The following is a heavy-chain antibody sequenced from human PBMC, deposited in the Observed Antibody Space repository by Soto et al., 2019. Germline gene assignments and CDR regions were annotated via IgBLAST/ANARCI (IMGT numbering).Heavy chain of an antibody. Sequence: SLRLSCAASGFAFSSYRMNWVRQAPGKGLEWVSYISSSSSTIYYADSVKGRFTISRDNAKNSLYLQMNSLRDEDTAVYYCARGEGDYVWGSYRTYNWFDPWGQGTLVTVSS. D-gene: IGHD3-16*02. CDR1: GFAFSSYR. CDR2: ISSSSSTI. V-gene: IGHV3-48*02. CDR3: ARGEGDYVWGSYRTYNWFDP. J-gene: IGHJ5*02.